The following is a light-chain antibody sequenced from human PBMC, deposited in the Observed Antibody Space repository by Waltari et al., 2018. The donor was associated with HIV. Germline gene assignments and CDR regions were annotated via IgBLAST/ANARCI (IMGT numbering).Light chain of an antibody. J-gene: IGKJ1*01. V-gene: IGKV4-1*01. CDR2: WAS. CDR1: QNILDISNNKNY. CDR3: QQHFSTPWT. Sequence: DIVMTQSPDSLAVSVGERATINCKSSQNILDISNNKNYLTWYQQKPGQSPKLLIYWASTRESGVPDRFRGSGSGTDFTLTSSSLQAEDVAVYYCQQHFSTPWTFGQGTKVGIK.